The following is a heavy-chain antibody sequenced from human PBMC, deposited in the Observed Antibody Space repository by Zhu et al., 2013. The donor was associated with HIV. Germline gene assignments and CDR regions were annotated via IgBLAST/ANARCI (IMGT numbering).Heavy chain of an antibody. D-gene: IGHD3-9*01. Sequence: QVQLVQSGAEVKRPGASVKVSCKASGYTFASYYIHWVRQAPGQGLEWMGIINPSGGNTNYAQKFQGRVTMTRDTSTSTVYMEVSSLRSEDTAVYYCARDIDWGSLDAFDIWGQGTMVTVSS. CDR1: GYTFASYY. CDR3: ARDIDWGSLDAFDI. CDR2: INPSGGNT. J-gene: IGHJ3*02. V-gene: IGHV1-46*01.